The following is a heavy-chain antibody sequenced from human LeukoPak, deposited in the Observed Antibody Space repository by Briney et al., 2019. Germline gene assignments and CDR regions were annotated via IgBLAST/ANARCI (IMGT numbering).Heavy chain of an antibody. CDR3: ARGHYGDYYFDY. D-gene: IGHD4-17*01. V-gene: IGHV1-3*01. J-gene: IGHJ4*02. CDR1: GYTFTSYA. CDR2: INAGNGNT. Sequence: ASVKVSCKPSGYTFTSYAMHWVRQAPGQRLEWMGWINAGNGNTKYSQKFQGRVTITRDTSASTAYMELSSLRSEDTAVYYCARGHYGDYYFDYWGQGTLVTVSS.